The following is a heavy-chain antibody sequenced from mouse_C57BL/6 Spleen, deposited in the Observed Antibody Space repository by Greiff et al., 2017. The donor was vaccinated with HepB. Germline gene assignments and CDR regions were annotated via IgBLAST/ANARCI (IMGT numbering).Heavy chain of an antibody. Sequence: EVMLVESGGGLVKPGGSLKLSCAASGFTFSSYAMSWVRQTPEKRLEWVATISDGGSYTYYPDNVKGRFTISRDNAKNNLYLQMSHLKSEDTAMYYCARALRPYYAMDYWGQGTSVTVSS. CDR3: ARALRPYYAMDY. D-gene: IGHD2-12*01. J-gene: IGHJ4*01. V-gene: IGHV5-4*03. CDR1: GFTFSSYA. CDR2: ISDGGSYT.